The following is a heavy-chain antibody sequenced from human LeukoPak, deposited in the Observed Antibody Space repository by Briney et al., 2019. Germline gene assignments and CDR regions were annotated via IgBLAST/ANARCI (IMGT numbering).Heavy chain of an antibody. J-gene: IGHJ4*02. CDR2: ISGSGGST. D-gene: IGHD3-9*01. CDR3: AKDSKGAKYYDILTGLRLFFDY. Sequence: GSLRLSCAASGFTFSSYAMSWVRQAPGKGLEWVSAISGSGGSTYYADSVRGRFTISRDNSKNTLYLQMSSLRAEDTAVYYCAKDSKGAKYYDILTGLRLFFDYWGQGTLVTVSS. CDR1: GFTFSSYA. V-gene: IGHV3-23*01.